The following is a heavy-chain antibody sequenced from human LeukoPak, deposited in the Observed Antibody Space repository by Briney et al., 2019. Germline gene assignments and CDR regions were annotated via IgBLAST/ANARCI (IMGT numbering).Heavy chain of an antibody. J-gene: IGHJ4*02. CDR3: ARDRGYDFWSGYSHFDY. Sequence: SSETLSLTCTVSGGSISSYYWSWIRQPAGKGLEWIGRIYTSGSTNYNPSLKSRVTMSVDTSKNQFSLKLSSVTAADTAVYYRARDRGYDFWSGYSHFDYWGQGTLVTVSS. V-gene: IGHV4-4*07. CDR1: GGSISSYY. D-gene: IGHD3-3*01. CDR2: IYTSGST.